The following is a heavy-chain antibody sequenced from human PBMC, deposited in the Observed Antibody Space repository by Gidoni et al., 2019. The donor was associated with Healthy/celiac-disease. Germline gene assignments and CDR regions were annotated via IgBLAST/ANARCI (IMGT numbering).Heavy chain of an antibody. Sequence: QEWIGSIYYSGSTYYNPSLKSRVTISVDTSKNQFSLKLSSVTAADTAVYYCARLNRRGRAAFDIWGQGTMVTVSS. J-gene: IGHJ3*02. V-gene: IGHV4-39*01. CDR3: ARLNRRGRAAFDI. CDR2: IYYSGST. D-gene: IGHD3-16*01.